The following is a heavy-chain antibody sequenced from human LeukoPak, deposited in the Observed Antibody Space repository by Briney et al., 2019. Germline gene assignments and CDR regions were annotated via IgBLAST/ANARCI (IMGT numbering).Heavy chain of an antibody. J-gene: IGHJ3*01. CDR3: ARGGGTCCPSNAFDV. D-gene: IGHD4-23*01. Sequence: GGSLRLSCAASGFTFDDYGMSWVRQAPGKGLEWVSGINWNGGSTGYADSVKGRFTISRDNAKNSLYLQMNNLRAEDTAVYYCARGGGTCCPSNAFDVLGQGTVVTVSS. V-gene: IGHV3-20*04. CDR2: INWNGGST. CDR1: GFTFDDYG.